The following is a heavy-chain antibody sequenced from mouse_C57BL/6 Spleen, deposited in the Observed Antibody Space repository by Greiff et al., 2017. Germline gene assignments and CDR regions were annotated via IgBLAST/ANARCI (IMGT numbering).Heavy chain of an antibody. D-gene: IGHD2-1*01. CDR2: IDPSDSYT. CDR1: GYTFTSYW. Sequence: QVQMQQPGAELVKPGASVKLSCKASGYTFTSYWMQWVKQRPGPGLEWIGEIDPSDSYTNYNQKFKGKATLTVDTSSSTAYMQLSSLTSEDSAVYYCARDGGYGNPFAYWGQGTLVTVSA. J-gene: IGHJ3*01. CDR3: ARDGGYGNPFAY. V-gene: IGHV1-50*01.